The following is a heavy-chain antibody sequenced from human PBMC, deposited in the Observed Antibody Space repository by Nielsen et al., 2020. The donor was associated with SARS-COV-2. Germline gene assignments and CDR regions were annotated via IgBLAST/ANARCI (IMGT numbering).Heavy chain of an antibody. V-gene: IGHV3-30*03. CDR3: ARYGDIQLWSEGLDY. D-gene: IGHD5-18*01. CDR1: GFTFSSYG. J-gene: IGHJ4*02. CDR2: ISYDGSNK. Sequence: GESLKISCAASGFTFSSYGMHWVRQAPGKGLEWVAVISYDGSNKYYADSVKGRFTISRDNAKNSLYLQMNSLRDEDTAVYYCARYGDIQLWSEGLDYWGQGTLVTVSS.